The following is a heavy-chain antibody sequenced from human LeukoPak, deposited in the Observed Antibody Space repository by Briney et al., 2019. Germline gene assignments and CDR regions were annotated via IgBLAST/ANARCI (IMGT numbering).Heavy chain of an antibody. V-gene: IGHV1-2*06. CDR2: INPNSGGT. CDR3: ARVLGYSPFDY. D-gene: IGHD3-22*01. CDR1: GYTFTDYY. Sequence: ASVRVSCKASGYTFTDYYMHWVRQAPGQGLEWMGRINPNSGGTNYAQKFQGRVTMTRDTSISTAYMELSRLRSDDTAVYYCARVLGYSPFDYWGQGTLVTVSS. J-gene: IGHJ4*02.